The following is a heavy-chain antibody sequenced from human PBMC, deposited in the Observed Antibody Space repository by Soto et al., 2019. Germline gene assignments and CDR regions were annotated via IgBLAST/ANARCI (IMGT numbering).Heavy chain of an antibody. D-gene: IGHD6-19*01. CDR3: AIQHPLDSSAWYN. Sequence: GESLKISCKASGYSFTNYWIGWVRQMPGKGLEWMGTIYPGDSGTRYSPSFQGQVTFSVDKSINTAYLYWTSLKASDTAIYYCAIQHPLDSSAWYNWGQGTLVTVSS. J-gene: IGHJ4*02. CDR1: GYSFTNYW. V-gene: IGHV5-51*01. CDR2: IYPGDSGT.